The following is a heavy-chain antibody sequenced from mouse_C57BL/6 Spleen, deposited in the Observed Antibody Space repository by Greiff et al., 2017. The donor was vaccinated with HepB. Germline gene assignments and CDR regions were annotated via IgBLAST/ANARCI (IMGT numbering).Heavy chain of an antibody. D-gene: IGHD2-4*01. J-gene: IGHJ2*01. CDR1: GYTFTSYW. V-gene: IGHV1-61*01. CDR3: ARFDYDAAY. Sequence: QVQLQQPGAELVRPGSSVKLSCKASGYTFTSYWMDWVKQRPGQGLEWIGNIYPSDSETHYNQKFKDKATLTVDKSSSTAYMQLSSLTSEDSAVYYCARFDYDAAYWGQGTTLTVSS. CDR2: IYPSDSET.